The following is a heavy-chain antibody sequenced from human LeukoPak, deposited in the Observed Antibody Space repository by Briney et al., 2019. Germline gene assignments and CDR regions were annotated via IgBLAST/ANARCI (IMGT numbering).Heavy chain of an antibody. J-gene: IGHJ6*02. Sequence: SEPLSLTCTVSGGSISSGGYYWSWIRQHPGKGLEWIGYIYYSGSTYYNPSLKSRVTISVDTSKNQFSLKLSSVTAADTAVYYCARDLPIYGMDVWGQGTTVTVSS. CDR2: IYYSGST. CDR3: ARDLPIYGMDV. V-gene: IGHV4-31*03. CDR1: GGSISSGGYY.